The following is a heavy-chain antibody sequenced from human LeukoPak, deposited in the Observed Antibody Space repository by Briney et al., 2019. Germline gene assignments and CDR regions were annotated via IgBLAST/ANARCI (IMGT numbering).Heavy chain of an antibody. V-gene: IGHV3-48*03. J-gene: IGHJ3*02. CDR1: GFTFSSYE. CDR2: ISSSGSPI. CDR3: VREYCSGGSCSDAFDI. D-gene: IGHD2-15*01. Sequence: GGSLRLSCAASGFTFSSYEMNWVRQAPGKGLEWVSYISSSGSPIYYADSVKGRFTISRDNAKNSLYLQMNSLRAEDTAVYYCVREYCSGGSCSDAFDIWGQGTMVTVSS.